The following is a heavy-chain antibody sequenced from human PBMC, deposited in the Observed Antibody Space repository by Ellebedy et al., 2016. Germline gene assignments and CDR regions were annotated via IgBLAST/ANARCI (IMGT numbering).Heavy chain of an antibody. D-gene: IGHD2-2*01. V-gene: IGHV4-34*01. CDR1: GGSFNDYY. J-gene: IGHJ6*04. CDR3: ARAPHIVVVPVAKDVMDV. CDR2: INHSGST. Sequence: SETLSLTCAVYGGSFNDYYWIWIRQPPGKGLEWIGEINHSGSTNYNPSLKSRVTISVDTSKNQFSLKLRSVSAADTAVYYCARAPHIVVVPVAKDVMDVWGKGNTVTVSS.